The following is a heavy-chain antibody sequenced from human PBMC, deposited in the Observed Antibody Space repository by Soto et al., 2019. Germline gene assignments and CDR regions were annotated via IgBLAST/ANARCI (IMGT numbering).Heavy chain of an antibody. CDR2: ISYDGSKK. V-gene: IGHV3-30-3*01. CDR3: ARGRGGRSPSIVLSDRDS. Sequence: QVQLVESGGGVVQPGMSLRLSCAASGFTFSSYAMHWVRQAPGKGMEWVADISYDGSKKYYADSVTGLFTISRDNSKNTLYLQTNRLRAADTAVSYCARGRGGRSPSIVLSDRDSCGKGTLRTFSA. CDR1: GFTFSSYA. D-gene: IGHD2-21*01. J-gene: IGHJ4*02.